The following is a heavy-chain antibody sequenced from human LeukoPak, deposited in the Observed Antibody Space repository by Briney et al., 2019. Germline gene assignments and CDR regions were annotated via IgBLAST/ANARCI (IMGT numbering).Heavy chain of an antibody. CDR1: GGSFSGYY. V-gene: IGHV4-34*01. Sequence: TSETLSLTCAVYGGSFSGYYWSWIRQPPGKGLEWIGEINHSGSTNYNPSLKSRVTISVDTSKNQFSLKLSSVTAADTAVYYCARMGETAMVTRGAGDIFNFDYWGQGTLVTVSS. D-gene: IGHD5-18*01. J-gene: IGHJ4*02. CDR3: ARMGETAMVTRGAGDIFNFDY. CDR2: INHSGST.